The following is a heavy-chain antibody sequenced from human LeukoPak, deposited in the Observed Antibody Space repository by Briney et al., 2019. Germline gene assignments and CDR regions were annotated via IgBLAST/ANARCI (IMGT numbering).Heavy chain of an antibody. CDR3: ARALFKWELSGYYFDY. CDR2: ISAYNGNT. J-gene: IGHJ4*02. CDR1: GYTFTSYG. D-gene: IGHD1-26*01. V-gene: IGHV1-18*01. Sequence: ASVTVSCKASGYTFTSYGISWVRQAPGQGLEWMGWISAYNGNTNYAQKLQGRVTMTTDTSTSTAYMELRSLRSDDTAVYYCARALFKWELSGYYFDYWGQGTLVTVSS.